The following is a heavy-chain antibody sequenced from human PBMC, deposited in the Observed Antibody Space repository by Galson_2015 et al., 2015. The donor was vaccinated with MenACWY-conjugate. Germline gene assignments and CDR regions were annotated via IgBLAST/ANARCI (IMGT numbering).Heavy chain of an antibody. CDR1: GYTSTTDS. D-gene: IGHD1-26*01. Sequence: SVKVSCKASGYTSTTDSIHWVRQAPGQGLEWMGRINPSSGTTTYAQKFQGRVTMTRDTSYMELYSLRSEDTAVYYCARDDGSYSTWGQGTLVTVSS. CDR2: INPSSGTT. CDR3: ARDDGSYST. J-gene: IGHJ5*02. V-gene: IGHV1-46*01.